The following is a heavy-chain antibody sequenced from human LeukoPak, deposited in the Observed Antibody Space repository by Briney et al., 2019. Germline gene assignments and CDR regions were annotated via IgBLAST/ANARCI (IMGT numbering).Heavy chain of an antibody. CDR1: GFTFSNYG. CDR2: VSFDGTNT. V-gene: IGHV3-30*18. J-gene: IGHJ4*01. Sequence: PGGSLRLSCAASGFTFSNYGIHWVRQAPGKGLEWVAVVSFDGTNTYYADSLKGRFSVSRDNSKNTVYLQLNSLRPEDTAIYFCAKDRIQPWPRNPPHEIDFWGHGTLVAVSS. CDR3: AKDRIQPWPRNPPHEIDF.